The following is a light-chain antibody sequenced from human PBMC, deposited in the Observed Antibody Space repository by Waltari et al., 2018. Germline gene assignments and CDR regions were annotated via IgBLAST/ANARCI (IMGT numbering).Light chain of an antibody. Sequence: DVGLTQSPLSLPVTLGQPASISCRSSQTLVYTDGISYLNWFHQRPGQAPRRLIYKVSNRYSGVPDRFSGSGSGTDFTLMISSVEADDVGVYFCMQATHWPVTFGQGTRLEIK. CDR3: MQATHWPVT. J-gene: IGKJ5*01. V-gene: IGKV2-30*01. CDR2: KVS. CDR1: QTLVYTDGISY.